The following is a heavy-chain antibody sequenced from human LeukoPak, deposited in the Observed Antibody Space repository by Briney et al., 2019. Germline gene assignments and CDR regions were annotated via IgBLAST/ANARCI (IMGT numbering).Heavy chain of an antibody. CDR2: TYHAGHI. D-gene: IGHD1-1*01. CDR3: ARVEVASTYYFDY. Sequence: SETLSLTCGVFGGSISSENWWNWVRQPPGKGLEWIGETYHAGHINYNPSLKSRVTISMDKSKNQLYLEVTSVTAADTAVYYCARVEVASTYYFDYWGQGTLVTVSS. CDR1: GGSISSENW. V-gene: IGHV4-4*02. J-gene: IGHJ4*02.